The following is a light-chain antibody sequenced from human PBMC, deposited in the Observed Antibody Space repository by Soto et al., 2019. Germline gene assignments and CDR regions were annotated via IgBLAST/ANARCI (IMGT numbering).Light chain of an antibody. CDR3: TSYTSSSTPYV. Sequence: LTQPASGSGSPGQSITISCAGTSSVVGAYTYVSWYQQHPGKAPKLMIYDVSNRPSGVSNRFSGSKSGNTASLTISGLQAEDEADYYCTSYTSSSTPYVFGGGTKVTVL. CDR2: DVS. V-gene: IGLV2-14*01. CDR1: SSVVGAYTY. J-gene: IGLJ1*01.